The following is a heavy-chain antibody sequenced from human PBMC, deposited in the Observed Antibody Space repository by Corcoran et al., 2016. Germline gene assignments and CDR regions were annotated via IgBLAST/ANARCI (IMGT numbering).Heavy chain of an antibody. CDR2: ISYDGSNK. CDR3: AKDFTYYYDSSGSPGDYYYYGMDV. V-gene: IGHV3-30*18. D-gene: IGHD3-22*01. Sequence: QVQLVESGGGVVQPGRSLRLSCAASGFTFSSYGMHWVRQAPGKGLEWVAVISYDGSNKYYADSVKGRFTISRDNSKNTLYLQMNSLRAEDTAGYYCAKDFTYYYDSSGSPGDYYYYGMDVWGQGTTVTVSS. J-gene: IGHJ6*02. CDR1: GFTFSSYG.